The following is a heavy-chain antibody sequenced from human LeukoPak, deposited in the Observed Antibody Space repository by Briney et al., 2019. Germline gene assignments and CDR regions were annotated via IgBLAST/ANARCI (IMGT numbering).Heavy chain of an antibody. V-gene: IGHV1-46*01. CDR2: INPSGGST. J-gene: IGHJ4*02. D-gene: IGHD3-22*01. CDR1: GYTFTSYY. CDR3: VYYYDSSGYYLNFDY. Sequence: GASVKVSCKASGYTFTSYYMHWVRQAPGQGLEWMGIINPSGGSTSYAQKFQGRVTMTRDTSTSTAYMELSSLRSEDTAVYYCVYYYDSSGYYLNFDYWGQGTLVTVSS.